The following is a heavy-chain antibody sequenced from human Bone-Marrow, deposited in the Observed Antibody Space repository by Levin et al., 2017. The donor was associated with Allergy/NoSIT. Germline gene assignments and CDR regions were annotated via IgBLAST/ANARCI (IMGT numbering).Heavy chain of an antibody. D-gene: IGHD6-6*01. J-gene: IGHJ4*02. CDR1: GGSIGSDDYY. V-gene: IGHV4-30-4*08. CDR3: VRRRSSSSAYFDL. CDR2: FVNSGST. Sequence: SQTLSLTCTVSGGSIGSDDYYWGWVRQSPGKGLEWIAFFVNSGSTYSNPSLKSRTSIPVDTSGNHFSLKLTSVTAADTAVYYCVRRRSSSSAYFDLWGQGTLVTVSS.